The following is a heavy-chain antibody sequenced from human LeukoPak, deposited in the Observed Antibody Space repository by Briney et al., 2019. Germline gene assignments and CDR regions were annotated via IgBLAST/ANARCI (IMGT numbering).Heavy chain of an antibody. J-gene: IGHJ3*02. V-gene: IGHV3-7*02. CDR1: GFPISNYW. D-gene: IGHD5-24*01. CDR3: ARLLGMVTTFDI. CDR2: ISPDGSVK. Sequence: GGSLRLSCAASGFPISNYWMSWVRQAPGKGLEWVASISPDGSVKHYVDSVKGRFTISRDNAKNSLSLQMNSPRAEDAAVYFCARLLGMVTTFDIWGHGTAVTVSS.